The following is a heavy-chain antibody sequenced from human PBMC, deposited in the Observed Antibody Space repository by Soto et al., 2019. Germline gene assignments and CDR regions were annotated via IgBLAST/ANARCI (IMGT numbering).Heavy chain of an antibody. Sequence: ASVKVSCKTSGYTFTNHFIHWARQAPGQRPVWMGCINTANGDTKYSQNFQGRLTFGRDTSTTSAYMELNSLRSEDTAVYYCAGDSKNNGWGSWTGGQGTLVTVSS. D-gene: IGHD3-16*01. CDR2: INTANGDT. CDR3: AGDSKNNGWGSWT. CDR1: GYTFTNHF. J-gene: IGHJ4*02. V-gene: IGHV1-3*04.